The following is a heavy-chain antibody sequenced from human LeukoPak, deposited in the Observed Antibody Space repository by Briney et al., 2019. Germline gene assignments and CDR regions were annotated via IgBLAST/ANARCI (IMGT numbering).Heavy chain of an antibody. V-gene: IGHV4-59*08. CDR3: AGAVSGRFDY. Sequence: SETLSLTCTVSGGSMSPYHWGWIRQPPGKGLEWTGYIYYSGSTNYNPSLNSRVTISVDTSKNQFSLRLSSVTAADTAIYYCAGAVSGRFDYWGQGTLVTVSS. CDR2: IYYSGST. CDR1: GGSMSPYH. D-gene: IGHD6-19*01. J-gene: IGHJ4*02.